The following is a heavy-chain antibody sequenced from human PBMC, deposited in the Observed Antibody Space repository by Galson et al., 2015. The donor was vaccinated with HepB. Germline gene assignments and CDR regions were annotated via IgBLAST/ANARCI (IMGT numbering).Heavy chain of an antibody. CDR3: SRHRRGGDDY. CDR1: GYTFTDHW. J-gene: IGHJ4*02. D-gene: IGHD3-16*01. V-gene: IGHV5-51*01. CDR2: IFPGDSKT. Sequence: QSGAEVTKPGESLRISCKGSGYTFTDHWIAWVRQTPGRGLEWVGIIFPGDSKTAYSPSFQGQVTISADKSTNTAYLQWRSVKASDTAIYYCSRHRRGGDDYWGQGTLVTVSS.